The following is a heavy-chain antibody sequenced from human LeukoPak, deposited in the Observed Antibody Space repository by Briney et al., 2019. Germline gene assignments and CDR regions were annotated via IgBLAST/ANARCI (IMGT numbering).Heavy chain of an antibody. CDR3: ARYSGNYRAFDI. D-gene: IGHD1-26*01. V-gene: IGHV3-7*05. Sequence: PGGSLRLSCAASGFTFSSYWMSWVRQAPGKGLEWLANIKQDGSEKYYVDSVKGRFTISRDNLKNSLYLQMNSLRAEDTAVYYCARYSGNYRAFDIWGQGTMVTVSS. J-gene: IGHJ3*02. CDR1: GFTFSSYW. CDR2: IKQDGSEK.